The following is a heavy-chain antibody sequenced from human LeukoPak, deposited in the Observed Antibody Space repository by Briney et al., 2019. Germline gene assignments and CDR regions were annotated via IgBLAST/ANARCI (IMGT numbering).Heavy chain of an antibody. CDR2: INTKSGAT. CDR1: GYTLTGYC. V-gene: IGHV1-2*02. CDR3: ARGVRGVIG. D-gene: IGHD3-10*01. J-gene: IGHJ4*02. Sequence: ASVKVSCKASGYTLTGYCMHWVRQAPGQGLEWLGWINTKSGATNYAQNFQGRVTMTRDTSISTAYMELSRLRSDDTAVYYCARGVRGVIGWGQGTLVTVSS.